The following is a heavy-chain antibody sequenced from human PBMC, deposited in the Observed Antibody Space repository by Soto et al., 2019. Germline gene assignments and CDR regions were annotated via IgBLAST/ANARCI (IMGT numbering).Heavy chain of an antibody. D-gene: IGHD4-17*01. V-gene: IGHV3-74*01. Sequence: PGGSLRLSCAASGFTFSSYWMHWVRQAPGNGLVWVSRINSDGSSTSYADSVKGRFTISRDNAKNTLYLQMNSLRAEDTAVYYCARDTYGDYVDAFDIWGQGTMVTV. CDR1: GFTFSSYW. J-gene: IGHJ3*02. CDR3: ARDTYGDYVDAFDI. CDR2: INSDGSST.